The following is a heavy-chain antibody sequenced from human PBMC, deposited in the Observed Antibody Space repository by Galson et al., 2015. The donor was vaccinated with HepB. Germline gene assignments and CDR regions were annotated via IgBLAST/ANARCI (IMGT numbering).Heavy chain of an antibody. D-gene: IGHD3-10*01. V-gene: IGHV3-66*01. J-gene: IGHJ4*02. Sequence: SLRLSCAASGFTFSSYSMSWVRQAPGKGLEWVSVIYSGGSTYYADSVKGRFTISRDNSKNSLYLQMNSLRAEDTAVYYCARIHCDSGSYFDYWGPGTLVTVSP. CDR1: GFTFSSYS. CDR2: IYSGGST. CDR3: ARIHCDSGSYFDY.